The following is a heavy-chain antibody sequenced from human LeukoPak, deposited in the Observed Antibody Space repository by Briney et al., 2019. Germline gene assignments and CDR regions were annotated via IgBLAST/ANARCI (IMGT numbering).Heavy chain of an antibody. V-gene: IGHV3-71*01. J-gene: IGHJ1*01. Sequence: GGSLRLSCAASGFTFSDYSMNWIRQAPGKGLEWVGFIRARRHGSTAESAASVKGRFTFSRDDYTSIAYLQMNSLSTEDTAVYYCARGGDGDHSDGQYFQQWGQGTLVTVSS. D-gene: IGHD5-24*01. CDR2: IRARRHGSTA. CDR3: ARGGDGDHSDGQYFQQ. CDR1: GFTFSDYS.